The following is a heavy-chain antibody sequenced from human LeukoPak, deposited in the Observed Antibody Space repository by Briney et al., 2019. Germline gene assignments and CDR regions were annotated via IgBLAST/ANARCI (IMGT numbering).Heavy chain of an antibody. Sequence: ASVKVSCKASGYNFNNHDINWVRQATGQGLEWLGRVNPNSGNAGYAQKLQGRVTMTWDSSTNIAYLQVTALRSDDTAVYYCAKSSGDYFFDYWGQGTLVTVSS. V-gene: IGHV1-8*01. CDR1: GYNFNNHD. CDR3: AKSSGDYFFDY. D-gene: IGHD3-22*01. J-gene: IGHJ4*02. CDR2: VNPNSGNA.